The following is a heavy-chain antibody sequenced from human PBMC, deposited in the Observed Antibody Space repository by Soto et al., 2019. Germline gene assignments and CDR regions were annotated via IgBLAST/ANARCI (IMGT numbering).Heavy chain of an antibody. Sequence: EVQLVESGGGLVQPGGSLKLACLASGFPLSDSAIHWVRKASGKGLEWVGRIRSKTNNYATTYGAPVRGRFTLCRDDSKNTAYLQMDNLESEDAAVYYCTRHAGGQVEHSFYYSIMAVWGQGAPVSVPS. J-gene: IGHJ6*02. CDR1: GFPLSDSA. V-gene: IGHV3-73*01. CDR2: IRSKTNNYAT. D-gene: IGHD2-21*01. CDR3: TRHAGGQVEHSFYYSIMAV.